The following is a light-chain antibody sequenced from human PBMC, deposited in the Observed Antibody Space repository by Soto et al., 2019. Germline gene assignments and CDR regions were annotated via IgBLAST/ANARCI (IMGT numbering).Light chain of an antibody. J-gene: IGKJ4*01. V-gene: IGKV4-1*01. CDR2: WAS. CDR1: QSVLYSSNNRNY. Sequence: DIVMTQSPDSLAVSLGERATINCKSSQSVLYSSNNRNYLAWYQQKPGQPPKLIIYWASTRESGVPDRFSGSGSGTDFTLTINSLQAEDVAVYYCQQYYSTPLTFGGGRKVEIK. CDR3: QQYYSTPLT.